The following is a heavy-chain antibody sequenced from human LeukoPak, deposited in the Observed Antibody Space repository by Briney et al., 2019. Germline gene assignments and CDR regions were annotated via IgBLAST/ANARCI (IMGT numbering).Heavy chain of an antibody. CDR1: GFTFSSYS. CDR3: ARDFWSALLFDP. J-gene: IGHJ5*02. Sequence: PGGSLRLSCAASGFTFSSYSMNWVHQAPGKGLEWVSSISSSSSYIYYADSVKGRFTISRDNAKNSLYLQMNSLRAEDTAVYYCARDFWSALLFDPWGQGTLVTVSS. D-gene: IGHD3-3*01. CDR2: ISSSSSYI. V-gene: IGHV3-21*01.